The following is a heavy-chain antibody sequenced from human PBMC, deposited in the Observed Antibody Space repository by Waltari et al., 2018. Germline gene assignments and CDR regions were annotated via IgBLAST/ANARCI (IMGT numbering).Heavy chain of an antibody. D-gene: IGHD2-15*01. CDR2: IRSKVYGGTT. CDR3: TRGNFQWSSTLDY. J-gene: IGHJ4*02. Sequence: EVQLVGSGGGLVQQGRSLRLSCTGFGFTFGDYGVSWVRQAPGKWLEWVGFIRSKVYGGTTKDAASVRGRFTLSRDDSKSIAFLQMNGLRTEDTAVYYCTRGNFQWSSTLDYWGQGTLVNVSS. V-gene: IGHV3-49*04. CDR1: GFTFGDYG.